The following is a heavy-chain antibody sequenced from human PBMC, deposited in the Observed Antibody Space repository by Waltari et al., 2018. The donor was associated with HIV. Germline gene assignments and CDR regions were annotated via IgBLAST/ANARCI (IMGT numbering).Heavy chain of an antibody. Sequence: EVQLVASGGGLVKPGGSLRLSCAASGFTFSRYSLNWVPQAPGKGLEWVSSISSSSNSKYYADSVKGRFTISRDNAKNSLYLQMNSLRAEDTAVYYCARVDDNYYDSSLTLDYWGQGTLVTVSS. J-gene: IGHJ4*02. CDR1: GFTFSRYS. CDR3: ARVDDNYYDSSLTLDY. CDR2: ISSSSNSK. V-gene: IGHV3-21*01. D-gene: IGHD3-22*01.